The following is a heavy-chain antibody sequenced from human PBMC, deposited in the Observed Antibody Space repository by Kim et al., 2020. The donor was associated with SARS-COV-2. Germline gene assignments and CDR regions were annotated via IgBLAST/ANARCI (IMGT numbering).Heavy chain of an antibody. CDR1: GFTFSSYA. CDR2: ISGSGGST. V-gene: IGHV3-23*01. J-gene: IGHJ6*02. Sequence: GGSLRLSCAASGFTFSSYAMSWVRQAPGKGLEWVSAISGSGGSTYYADSVKGRFTISRDNSKNTLYLQMNSLRAEDTAVYYCAKEGPQVSMVRGFVSMDVWGQGTTVTVSS. CDR3: AKEGPQVSMVRGFVSMDV. D-gene: IGHD3-10*01.